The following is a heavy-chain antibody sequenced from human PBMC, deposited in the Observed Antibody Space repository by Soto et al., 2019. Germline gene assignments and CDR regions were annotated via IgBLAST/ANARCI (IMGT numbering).Heavy chain of an antibody. Sequence: PSETLSLTCTVSGGSISSYYWSWIRQPPAKGLEWIGYIYYSGSTNYNPSLKSRVTISVDTSKNQFSLKLSSVTAADTAVYYCARGYCSSTSCSPLGYGMDVWGQGTTVTVSS. CDR3: ARGYCSSTSCSPLGYGMDV. V-gene: IGHV4-59*01. CDR2: IYYSGST. J-gene: IGHJ6*02. CDR1: GGSISSYY. D-gene: IGHD2-2*01.